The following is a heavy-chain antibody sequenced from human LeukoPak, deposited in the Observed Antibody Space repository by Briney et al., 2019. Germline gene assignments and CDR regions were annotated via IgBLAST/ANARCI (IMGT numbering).Heavy chain of an antibody. J-gene: IGHJ4*02. CDR1: GGSFSGYY. CDR3: ARGVTQLWLRLRYYFDY. CDR2: INHSGST. V-gene: IGHV4-34*01. D-gene: IGHD5-18*01. Sequence: SETRSLTCAVYGGSFSGYYWSWIRQPPGKGLEWIGEINHSGSTNYNPSLKSRVTISVDTSKNQFSLKLSSVTAADTAVYYCARGVTQLWLRLRYYFDYWGQGTLVTVSS.